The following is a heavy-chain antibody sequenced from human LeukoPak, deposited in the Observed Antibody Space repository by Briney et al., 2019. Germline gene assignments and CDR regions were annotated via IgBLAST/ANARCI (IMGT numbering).Heavy chain of an antibody. Sequence: PGGSLRLSCAASGFTFSSYWMSWVRQAPGKGLEWVANIKQDGSEKYYVDSVKGRFTISRDNAKNSLYLQMNSLRAEDAAVYYCAREYNWNQGAFDIWGQGTMVTVSS. D-gene: IGHD1-20*01. J-gene: IGHJ3*02. CDR1: GFTFSSYW. CDR2: IKQDGSEK. V-gene: IGHV3-7*01. CDR3: AREYNWNQGAFDI.